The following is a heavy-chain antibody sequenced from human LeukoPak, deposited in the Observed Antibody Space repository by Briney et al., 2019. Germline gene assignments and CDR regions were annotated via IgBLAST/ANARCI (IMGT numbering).Heavy chain of an antibody. CDR3: ARKIYGSENYIDY. V-gene: IGHV3-23*01. CDR1: GFTFSNYA. CDR2: ISGPGSST. D-gene: IGHD3-10*01. Sequence: GGSLRLSCAASGFTFSNYAMSWVRQAPGKGLEWVSTISGPGSSTYSADSVKGRFTISRDNAKKSVYLQMNSLRPEDTAVYYCARKIYGSENYIDYWGQGTLVTVSS. J-gene: IGHJ4*02.